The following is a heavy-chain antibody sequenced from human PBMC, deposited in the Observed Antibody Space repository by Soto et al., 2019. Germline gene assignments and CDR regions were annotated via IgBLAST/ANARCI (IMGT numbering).Heavy chain of an antibody. J-gene: IGHJ4*02. CDR1: GYTFTSYY. D-gene: IGHD2-8*01. CDR2: FNPSDGGT. V-gene: IGHV1-46*01. Sequence: QVQLVQSGAEVKKPGASVKVSCKASGYTFTSYYVHWVRQAPGQGLEWVGVFNPSDGGTTFAQKFQGRVTMTRDTSTSTVYTEVSSLTSEDTAIYYCARVSNQGLDYWGQGTLVTVSS. CDR3: ARVSNQGLDY.